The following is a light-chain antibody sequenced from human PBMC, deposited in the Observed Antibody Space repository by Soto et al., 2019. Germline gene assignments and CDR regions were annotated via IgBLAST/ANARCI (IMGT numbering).Light chain of an antibody. V-gene: IGKV3-15*01. Sequence: ERVMTQSPATLSVSPGERATLSCRASQSVSSNLAWYQQKPGQAPRLLIYGASTRATGIPARFSGSGSGTEFTLTISSLQSEDFAVYYCQQYNNWPPLTFGQGTKVEIK. CDR2: GAS. J-gene: IGKJ1*01. CDR1: QSVSSN. CDR3: QQYNNWPPLT.